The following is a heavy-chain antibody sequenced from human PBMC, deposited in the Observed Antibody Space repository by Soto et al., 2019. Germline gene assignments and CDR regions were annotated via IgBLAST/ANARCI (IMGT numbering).Heavy chain of an antibody. V-gene: IGHV4-59*08. CDR3: ARYDYDNNIYSSDY. CDR1: GDSISGYY. Sequence: SETLSLTCTVSGDSISGYYWSWVRQTPGKGLEWIGYIYFSGSTNYNPSLKGRVNISVDTSNNQFSLRLTSMTAADTAVYYCARYDYDNNIYSSDYWGQGALVPVSS. CDR2: IYFSGST. J-gene: IGHJ4*02. D-gene: IGHD3-22*01.